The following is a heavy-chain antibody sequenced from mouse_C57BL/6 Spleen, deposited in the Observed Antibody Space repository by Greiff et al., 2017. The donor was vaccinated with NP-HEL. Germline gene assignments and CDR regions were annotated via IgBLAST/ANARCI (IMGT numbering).Heavy chain of an antibody. D-gene: IGHD1-1*01. Sequence: QVQLQQSGAELVKPGASVKLSCKASGYTFTSYWMHWVKQRPGQGLEWIGMIHPNSGSTNYNEKFKSKATLTVDKSSSTAYMQLSSLTSEDSAVYYCARNYYGSPYYFDYWGQGTTLTVSS. CDR1: GYTFTSYW. V-gene: IGHV1-64*01. CDR2: IHPNSGST. J-gene: IGHJ2*01. CDR3: ARNYYGSPYYFDY.